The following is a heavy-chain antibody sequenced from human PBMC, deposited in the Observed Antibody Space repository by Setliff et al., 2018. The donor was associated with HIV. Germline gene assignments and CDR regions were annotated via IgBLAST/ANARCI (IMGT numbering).Heavy chain of an antibody. Sequence: PSETLSLTCTVSGASIRNYYWSWIRLPPGKGLEWIGSIYHSGSTYYNPSLKSRVTISVDTSKNQFSLKLSSVTAADTAVYYCARDVDHMMDVWGQGTTVTVSS. J-gene: IGHJ6*02. V-gene: IGHV4-38-2*02. CDR1: GASIRNYY. CDR2: IYHSGST. CDR3: ARDVDHMMDV.